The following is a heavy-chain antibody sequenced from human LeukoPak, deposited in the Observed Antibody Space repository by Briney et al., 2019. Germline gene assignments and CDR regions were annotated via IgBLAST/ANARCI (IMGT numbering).Heavy chain of an antibody. Sequence: ASVKVSCKASGYTFTSYAMHWVRQAPGQRLEWMGWINAGNGNTKYSQKFQGRVTITRDTSASTAYMELRSLRSDDTAVYYCARAESVPWWFDPWGQGTLVTVSS. D-gene: IGHD3-10*01. V-gene: IGHV1-3*01. J-gene: IGHJ5*02. CDR1: GYTFTSYA. CDR2: INAGNGNT. CDR3: ARAESVPWWFDP.